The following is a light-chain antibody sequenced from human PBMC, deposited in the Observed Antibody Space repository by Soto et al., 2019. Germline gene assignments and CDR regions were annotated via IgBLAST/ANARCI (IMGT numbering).Light chain of an antibody. CDR3: QQYDSSIWT. CDR2: GVS. Sequence: EIVLTQSPATLSLSPGERVALSCRASQNVNSYFLAWYQQKRGQAPRLLIYGVSTRAAGIPDRFSGSWSGTDFTLTISRLEPEDFAVYYCQQYDSSIWTFGQGTEVEIK. J-gene: IGKJ1*01. V-gene: IGKV3-20*01. CDR1: QNVNSYF.